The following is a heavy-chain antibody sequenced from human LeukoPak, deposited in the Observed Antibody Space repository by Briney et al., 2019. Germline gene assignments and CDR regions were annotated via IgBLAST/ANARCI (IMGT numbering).Heavy chain of an antibody. CDR1: GFTFSSYW. CDR3: AKPGCSSASCYPDY. D-gene: IGHD2-2*01. J-gene: IGHJ4*02. Sequence: GGSLRLSCAASGFTFSSYWMNWARQAPGKGLEWVAVISYDGSIKYYADSVKGRFTISRDNSKNTLYLQMNSLRAEDTAVYYCAKPGCSSASCYPDYWGQGTLVTASS. CDR2: ISYDGSIK. V-gene: IGHV3-30*18.